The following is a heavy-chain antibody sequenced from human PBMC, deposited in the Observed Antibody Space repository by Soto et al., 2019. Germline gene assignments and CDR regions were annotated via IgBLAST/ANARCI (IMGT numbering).Heavy chain of an antibody. D-gene: IGHD3-10*01. CDR2: ITSYSGNT. J-gene: IGHJ4*02. CDR1: GYTFTSYG. CDR3: ARTYVSGMSSDY. V-gene: IGHV1-18*01. Sequence: VKVSCKASGYTFTSYGISLVRQAPGQGLEWMGWITSYSGNTNYAQKFQGRVNMTTDTSTSTAYMELRSLRSDDTALYYCARTYVSGMSSDYWGQGTLVTVSS.